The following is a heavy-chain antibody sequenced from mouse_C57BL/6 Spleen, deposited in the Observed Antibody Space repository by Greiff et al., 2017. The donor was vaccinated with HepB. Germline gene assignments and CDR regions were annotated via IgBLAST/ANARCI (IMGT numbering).Heavy chain of an antibody. J-gene: IGHJ3*01. Sequence: EVKLVESEGGLVQPGSSMKLSCTASGFTFSDYYMAWVRQAPEKGLEWVANINYDGSSTYYLASLKSRFIISRDTAKNILYLQMSSLKSEDTATYYCAREDGSSLAWFAYWGQGTLVTVSA. D-gene: IGHD1-1*01. CDR1: GFTFSDYY. V-gene: IGHV5-16*01. CDR3: AREDGSSLAWFAY. CDR2: INYDGSST.